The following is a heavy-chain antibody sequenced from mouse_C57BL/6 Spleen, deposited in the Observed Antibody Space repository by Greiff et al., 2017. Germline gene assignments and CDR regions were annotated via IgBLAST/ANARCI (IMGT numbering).Heavy chain of an antibody. CDR2: IHPNSGST. D-gene: IGHD2-4*01. CDR1: GYTFTSYW. J-gene: IGHJ4*01. V-gene: IGHV1-64*01. Sequence: QVQLQQPGAELVKPGASVKLSCKASGYTFTSYWMHWVKQRPGQGLEWIGMIHPNSGSTNYNEKFKSKATLTVDKSSSTAYMQLSSLTSEDSAVYYCASEGDYDLYYYAMDYWGQGTSVTVSS. CDR3: ASEGDYDLYYYAMDY.